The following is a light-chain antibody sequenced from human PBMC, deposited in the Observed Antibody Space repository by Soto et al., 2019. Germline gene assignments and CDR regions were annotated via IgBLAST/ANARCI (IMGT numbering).Light chain of an antibody. J-gene: IGLJ3*02. CDR2: GNN. CDR1: ASNFGSNS. V-gene: IGLV1-44*01. CDR3: ASWDVSLSVWV. Sequence: QSALTQSPSASGTPGQRVTISCSGSASNFGSNSVNWYQQLPGTAPKVVIYGNNQRPSGVPDRFSGSKSGTSASLAISGLQSDDEADYYCASWDVSLSVWVFGGGTKLTVL.